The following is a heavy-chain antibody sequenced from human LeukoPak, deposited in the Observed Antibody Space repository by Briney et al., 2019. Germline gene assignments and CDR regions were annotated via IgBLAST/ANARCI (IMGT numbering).Heavy chain of an antibody. CDR1: GYTFTSYG. D-gene: IGHD1-7*01. CDR2: ISAYNGNT. CDR3: AREGTTHLPYYYYGMDV. V-gene: IGHV1-18*01. Sequence: GASVKVSCKASGYTFTSYGISWVRQAPGQGLEWMGWISAYNGNTNYAQKLQGRVTMTTDTSTSTAYTELRSLRSDDTAVYYCAREGTTHLPYYYYGMDVRGQGTTVTVSS. J-gene: IGHJ6*02.